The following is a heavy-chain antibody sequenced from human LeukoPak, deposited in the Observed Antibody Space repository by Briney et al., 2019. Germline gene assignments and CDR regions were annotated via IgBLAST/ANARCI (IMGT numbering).Heavy chain of an antibody. CDR2: IRYDGSDQ. D-gene: IGHD1-7*01. Sequence: GGSLRLSCAASGFTFSNYGMHWVRQTPGKGLEWVAFIRYDGSDQNYADSVKGRFTISRDNSKNMMYLQMSSLRVDDTAVYYCAKDLRGELFDYWGQGTLVTVSS. V-gene: IGHV3-30*02. CDR1: GFTFSNYG. J-gene: IGHJ4*02. CDR3: AKDLRGELFDY.